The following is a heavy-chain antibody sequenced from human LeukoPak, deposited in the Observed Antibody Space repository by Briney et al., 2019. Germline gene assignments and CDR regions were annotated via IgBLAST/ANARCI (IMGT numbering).Heavy chain of an antibody. CDR3: AKRGYYYRNDY. Sequence: SPSETLSLTCTVSGGSISSGSYYWSWIRQPAGKGLEWIGRIYTSGSTNYNPSLKSRVTISVDTSKNQFSLKLSSVTAADTAVYYCAKRGYYYRNDYWGQGTLVTVSS. J-gene: IGHJ4*02. D-gene: IGHD3-22*01. CDR1: GGSISSGSYY. CDR2: IYTSGST. V-gene: IGHV4-61*02.